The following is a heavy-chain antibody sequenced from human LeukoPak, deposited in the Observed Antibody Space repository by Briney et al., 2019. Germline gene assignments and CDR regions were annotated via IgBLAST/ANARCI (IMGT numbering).Heavy chain of an antibody. CDR2: ISAYNGNT. D-gene: IGHD3-3*01. CDR3: ARDAVWYYDFWSGYHTFDY. J-gene: IGHJ4*02. V-gene: IGHV1-18*01. CDR1: GYTFTSYG. Sequence: ASVKVSCKASGYTFTSYGISWVRQAPGQGLERMGWISAYNGNTNYAQKLQGRVTMTTDTSTSTAYMELRSLRSDDTAVYYCARDAVWYYDFWSGYHTFDYWGQGTLVTVSS.